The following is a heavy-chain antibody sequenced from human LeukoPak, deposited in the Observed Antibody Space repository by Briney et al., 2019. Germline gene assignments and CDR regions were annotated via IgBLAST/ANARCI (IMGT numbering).Heavy chain of an antibody. J-gene: IGHJ4*02. CDR2: IIPIFGTA. V-gene: IGHV1-69*13. D-gene: IGHD6-19*01. Sequence: SVKVSCKASGGTFSSYAISWVRQAPGQGLERMGGIIPIFGTANYAQKFQGRVTITADESTSTAYMELSSLRSEDTAVYYCARDIAVAGTSGYFDYWGQGTLVTVSS. CDR3: ARDIAVAGTSGYFDY. CDR1: GGTFSSYA.